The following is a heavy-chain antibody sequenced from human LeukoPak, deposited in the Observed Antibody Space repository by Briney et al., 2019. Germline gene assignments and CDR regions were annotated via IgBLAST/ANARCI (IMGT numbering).Heavy chain of an antibody. CDR3: ARFQYYYDSSGYDY. CDR2: IDPNSGGT. Sequence: ASVKVSCKASGYTFTSYYMHWVRQAPGQGLEWMGRIDPNSGGTNYAQKFQGRVTMTRDTSISTAYMELSRLRSDDTAVYYCARFQYYYDSSGYDYWGQGTLVTVSS. CDR1: GYTFTSYY. V-gene: IGHV1-2*06. J-gene: IGHJ4*02. D-gene: IGHD3-22*01.